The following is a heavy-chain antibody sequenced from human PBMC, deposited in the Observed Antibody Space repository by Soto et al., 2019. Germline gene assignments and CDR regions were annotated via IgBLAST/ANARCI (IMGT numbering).Heavy chain of an antibody. Sequence: ASVKVSCKASGGTFSSYTISWVRQAHGQGLEWMGRIIPILGIANYAQKFQGRVTITADESTSTAYMELSSLRSEDTAVYYCASSGVVVSYYYGMDVWGQGTTVTVSS. D-gene: IGHD3-3*01. CDR2: IIPILGIA. J-gene: IGHJ6*02. CDR3: ASSGVVVSYYYGMDV. CDR1: GGTFSSYT. V-gene: IGHV1-69*02.